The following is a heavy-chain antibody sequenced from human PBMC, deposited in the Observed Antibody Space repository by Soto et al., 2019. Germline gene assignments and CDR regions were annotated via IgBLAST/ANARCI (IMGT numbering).Heavy chain of an antibody. J-gene: IGHJ5*02. CDR3: ARDGDVVVPAAYIRRSRWFDP. CDR1: GGSISSSNW. D-gene: IGHD2-2*01. CDR2: IYHSGST. Sequence: SETLSLTCAVSGGSISSSNWWSWVRQPPGKGLEWIGEIYHSGSTNYNPSLKSRVTISVDKSKNQFSLKLSSVTAADTAVYYCARDGDVVVPAAYIRRSRWFDPRGQGT. V-gene: IGHV4-4*02.